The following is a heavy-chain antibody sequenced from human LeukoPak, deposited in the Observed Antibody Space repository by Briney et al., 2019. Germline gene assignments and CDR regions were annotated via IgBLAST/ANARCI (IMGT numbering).Heavy chain of an antibody. Sequence: GGSLRLSCAASGFTVSSNYMSWVRQAPGKGLEWVSVIYSGGSTYYADSVKGRFTISRDNSKNTLYLQMNSLRAEDTAVYYCAKDRWHDYTDYWGQGTLVTVSS. CDR3: AKDRWHDYTDY. CDR1: GFTVSSNY. CDR2: IYSGGST. J-gene: IGHJ4*02. V-gene: IGHV3-53*01. D-gene: IGHD4-11*01.